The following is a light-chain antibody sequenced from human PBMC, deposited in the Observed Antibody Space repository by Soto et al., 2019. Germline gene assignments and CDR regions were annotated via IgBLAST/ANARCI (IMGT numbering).Light chain of an antibody. CDR2: RND. Sequence: QSVLTQPPSASGTPGQRVTISCSGASSNIGKNFVYWYQQLPRTTPKLLISRNDQRPSRVPERFSGSKSGTSASLAISGLRSEDEAEYYCAAWDDSLSGSYAFGTGTKVTVL. V-gene: IGLV1-47*01. CDR1: SSNIGKNF. J-gene: IGLJ1*01. CDR3: AAWDDSLSGSYA.